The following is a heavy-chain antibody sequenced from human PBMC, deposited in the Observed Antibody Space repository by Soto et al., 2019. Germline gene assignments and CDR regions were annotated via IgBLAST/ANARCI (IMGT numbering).Heavy chain of an antibody. J-gene: IGHJ4*02. D-gene: IGHD5-18*01. CDR2: ISAYNGNT. V-gene: IGHV1-18*01. CDR3: ARDTRGYSYDMMGWYYFDY. CDR1: GYTFTSYG. Sequence: ASVKVSCKASGYTFTSYGISWVRQAPGQGLEWMGWISAYNGNTNYAQKLKGRVTMTTDTSTSTAYMELRSMRSDDTAVYYCARDTRGYSYDMMGWYYFDYWGQGTLVTVSS.